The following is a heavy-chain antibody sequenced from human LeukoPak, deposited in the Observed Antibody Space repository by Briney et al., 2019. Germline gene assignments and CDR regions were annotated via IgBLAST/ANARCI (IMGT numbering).Heavy chain of an antibody. V-gene: IGHV3-53*01. D-gene: IGHD4-23*01. CDR1: GFTVSSNY. J-gene: IGHJ4*02. CDR2: IYSGGST. Sequence: GGFLRLSCAASGFTVSSNYMSWVRQAPGKGLEWVSVIYSGGSTYYADSVKGRFTISRDNSKNTLYLQMNSLRAEDTAVYYCACDYGGNSGIDYWGQGTLVTVSS. CDR3: ACDYGGNSGIDY.